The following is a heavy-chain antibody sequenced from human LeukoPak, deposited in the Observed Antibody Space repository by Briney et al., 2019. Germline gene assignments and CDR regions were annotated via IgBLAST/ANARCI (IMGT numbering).Heavy chain of an antibody. CDR1: GFTFDDYA. J-gene: IGHJ4*02. V-gene: IGHV3-9*01. CDR2: ISWNSGSI. Sequence: GGSLRLSCAASGFTFDDYAMHWVRQAPGKGLEWVSGISWNSGSIDYADSVKGRFTISRDNAKNSLYLQMNSLRAEDTALYCCAKTGPQGGGYYFDYWGQGTLVTVSS. CDR3: AKTGPQGGGYYFDY. D-gene: IGHD3-16*01.